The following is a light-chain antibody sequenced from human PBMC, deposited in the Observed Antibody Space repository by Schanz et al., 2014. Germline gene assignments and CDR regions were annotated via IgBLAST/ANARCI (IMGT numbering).Light chain of an antibody. V-gene: IGLV2-11*01. Sequence: QSALTQPRSLSDSPGQSVTISCTGTRSDVGASNYVFWYQQHPDKAPKLILYGVTNRPSWVPDRFSGSKSGNTASLSISALQAADEATYYCCSFAGNSWVFGGGTQLTVL. CDR3: CSFAGNSWV. CDR1: RSDVGASNY. J-gene: IGLJ3*02. CDR2: GVT.